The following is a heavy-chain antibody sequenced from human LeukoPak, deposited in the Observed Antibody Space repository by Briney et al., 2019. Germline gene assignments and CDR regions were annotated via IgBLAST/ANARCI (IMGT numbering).Heavy chain of an antibody. CDR3: ARVTVRDYDFWSGPLAKNYYYYYMDV. CDR2: IYYSAST. D-gene: IGHD3-3*01. J-gene: IGHJ6*03. CDR1: GGSISSNSYY. V-gene: IGHV4-39*06. Sequence: SETLSLTCTVSGGSISSNSYYWGWIRQPPGMGLEWIGSIYYSASTSYNPSRKSRVTISVDTSKNQFPLKLSSVTAAYTAVYYCARVTVRDYDFWSGPLAKNYYYYYMDVWGKGTTVTVSS.